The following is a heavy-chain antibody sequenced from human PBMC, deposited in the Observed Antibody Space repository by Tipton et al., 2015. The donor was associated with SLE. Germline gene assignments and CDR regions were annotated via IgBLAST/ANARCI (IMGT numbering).Heavy chain of an antibody. D-gene: IGHD3-22*01. Sequence: TLSLTCTVSGVSIRSHYWSWIRQSPGKGLEWIGYMYNNERTKYNLSLESRVTMSVDTSKNQFSLKLSSVTTADTAVYYCARARTVYYDSSRGYFEYWGRGTLVAVSS. V-gene: IGHV4-59*11. J-gene: IGHJ4*02. CDR2: MYNNERT. CDR3: ARARTVYYDSSRGYFEY. CDR1: GVSIRSHY.